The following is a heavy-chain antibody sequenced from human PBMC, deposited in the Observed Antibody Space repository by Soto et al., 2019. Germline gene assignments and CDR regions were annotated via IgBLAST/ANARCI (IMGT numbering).Heavy chain of an antibody. CDR3: ARGEQYSGRIFDY. CDR1: GDSVSSNSAA. J-gene: IGHJ4*02. Sequence: SQTFSLTCGISGDSVSSNSAAWNWLRQSRSRGLEWLGRTYYRSKWYNDYAVSVESRITINPDTSKNHISLQLNFVTPEDTAVYLCARGEQYSGRIFDYWGQGTLVTVSS. D-gene: IGHD1-26*01. CDR2: TYYRSKWYN. V-gene: IGHV6-1*01.